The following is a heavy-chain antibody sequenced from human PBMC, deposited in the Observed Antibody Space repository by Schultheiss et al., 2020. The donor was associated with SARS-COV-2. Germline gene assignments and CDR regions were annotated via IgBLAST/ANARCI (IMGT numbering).Heavy chain of an antibody. D-gene: IGHD4-17*01. J-gene: IGHJ3*02. CDR3: ARPTGCFTVTSPPNAFDI. CDR1: GGSISSGGYY. Sequence: SQTLSLTCPVSGGSISSGGYYWSWIRQHPGKGLEWIGYIYYSGSTYYNPSLKSRVTISVDTSKNQFSLQLSSVTAADTAVYYCARPTGCFTVTSPPNAFDIWGQGTMVNGSS. V-gene: IGHV4-31*03. CDR2: IYYSGST.